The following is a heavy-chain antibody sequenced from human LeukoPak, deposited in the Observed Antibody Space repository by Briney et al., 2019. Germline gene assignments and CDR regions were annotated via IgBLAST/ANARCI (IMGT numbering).Heavy chain of an antibody. CDR3: ARDRAEYGDYVSY. J-gene: IGHJ4*02. D-gene: IGHD4-17*01. CDR1: GFSFSSYS. Sequence: GGSLRLSCAASGFSFSSYSMNWVRQAPGKGLEWVSYISKSSNTIYYADSVKGRFTISRDNAKNSLYLQMNSLRAEDTAVYYCARDRAEYGDYVSYWGQGTLVTVSS. CDR2: ISKSSNTI. V-gene: IGHV3-48*01.